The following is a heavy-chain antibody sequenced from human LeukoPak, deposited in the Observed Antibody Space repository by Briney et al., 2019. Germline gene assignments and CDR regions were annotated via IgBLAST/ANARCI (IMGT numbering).Heavy chain of an antibody. CDR2: IRGDGNDA. CDR1: GFTFSSDW. V-gene: IGHV3-74*01. J-gene: IGHJ5*02. Sequence: GGSLRLSCAASGFTFSSDWVHWVRQAPGKGLVWVSRIRGDGNDATYADSVKGRFTVSRDNARSTLFLQMNRLTADDTAVYYCSRDRVLGSGSLDAWGQGTLVSVSS. CDR3: SRDRVLGSGSLDA. D-gene: IGHD3-10*01.